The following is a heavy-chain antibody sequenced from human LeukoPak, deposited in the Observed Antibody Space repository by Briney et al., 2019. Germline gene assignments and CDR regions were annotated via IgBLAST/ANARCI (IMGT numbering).Heavy chain of an antibody. CDR2: IYGDGRT. D-gene: IGHD4-23*01. Sequence: GALRLSCAASGFTVSNMYMTWVRQAPGKGLEWVSLIYGDGRTSYADSVKGRCTISRDNSKNTLYLQMNSLRAEDTAVYYCARRAGGYSHPYDYWGQGILVTVSS. CDR1: GFTVSNMY. CDR3: ARRAGGYSHPYDY. V-gene: IGHV3-53*01. J-gene: IGHJ4*02.